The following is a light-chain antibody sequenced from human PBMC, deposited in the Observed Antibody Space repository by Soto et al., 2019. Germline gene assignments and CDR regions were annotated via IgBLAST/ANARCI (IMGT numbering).Light chain of an antibody. CDR3: QQYNDWPFT. Sequence: EIVMTQSPGTLSVSPGERATLSCRASQSVSVNLAWYQQKPGQAPRLLIDGVSTRATGIPARFSGSDSGTEFTLNISSLQSEDFAVYYCQQYNDWPFTFGPGTKVDIK. CDR2: GVS. CDR1: QSVSVN. J-gene: IGKJ3*01. V-gene: IGKV3-15*01.